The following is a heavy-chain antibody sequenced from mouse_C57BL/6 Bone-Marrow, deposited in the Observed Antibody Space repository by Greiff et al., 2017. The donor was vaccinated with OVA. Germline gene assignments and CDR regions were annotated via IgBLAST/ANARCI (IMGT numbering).Heavy chain of an antibody. D-gene: IGHD1-3*01. CDR3: ARSLTLDV. J-gene: IGHJ1*03. V-gene: IGHV5-15*01. CDR1: GFTFSDYG. CDR2: ISNLAYSI. Sequence: EVKLMESGGGLVQPGGSLKLSCAASGFTFSDYGMAWVRQAPRKGPEWVAFISNLAYSIYYADTVTGRFTISRENAKNTLYLEMSSLRSEDTAMYYCARSLTLDVWGTGTTVTVSS.